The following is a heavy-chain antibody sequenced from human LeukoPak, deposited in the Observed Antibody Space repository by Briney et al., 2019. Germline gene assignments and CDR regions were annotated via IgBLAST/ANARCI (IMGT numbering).Heavy chain of an antibody. D-gene: IGHD3-22*01. J-gene: IGHJ4*02. CDR2: IKQDGSEK. Sequence: GGSLRLSCAASGFTFSSYWMSWVRQAPGKGLEWVANIKQDGSEKYYVDSVKGRFTISRDNAKNSLYLQMNSLRAEDTAVYYCARDPKAAADTYYYDSTPEYYFDYWGQGTLVTVSS. CDR1: GFTFSSYW. V-gene: IGHV3-7*01. CDR3: ARDPKAAADTYYYDSTPEYYFDY.